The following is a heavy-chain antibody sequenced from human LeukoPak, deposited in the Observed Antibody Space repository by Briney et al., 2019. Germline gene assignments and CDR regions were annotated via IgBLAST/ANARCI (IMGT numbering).Heavy chain of an antibody. V-gene: IGHV3-23*01. J-gene: IGHJ4*02. Sequence: GGSLTLSCAASGFSFSSYAMSWVREAPARGLEWVSSLRGNGDTFYADSVKGRFTLSRDDSRNTVYLQLNNLRVEDTAAYYCAKANWVSNADAVFWGQGTVVTVSS. CDR3: AKANWVSNADAVF. CDR1: GFSFSSYA. CDR2: LRGNGDT. D-gene: IGHD1-1*01.